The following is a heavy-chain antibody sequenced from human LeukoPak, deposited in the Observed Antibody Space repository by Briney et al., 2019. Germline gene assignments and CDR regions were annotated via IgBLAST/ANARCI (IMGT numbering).Heavy chain of an antibody. D-gene: IGHD3-22*01. CDR3: ARPYYYDSRIDP. CDR1: GGSISSGDYY. V-gene: IGHV4-30-4*01. CDR2: MYYSGST. Sequence: SQTLSLTCTVSGGSISSGDYYWSWIRQPPGKGLEWIAYMYYSGSTYYNPSLKSRVTVSADTSKNQLSLKLSSVTAADTAVYYCARPYYYDSRIDPWGQGILVTVSS. J-gene: IGHJ5*02.